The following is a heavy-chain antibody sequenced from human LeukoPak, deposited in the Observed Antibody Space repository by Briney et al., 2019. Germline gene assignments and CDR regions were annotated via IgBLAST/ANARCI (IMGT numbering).Heavy chain of an antibody. CDR1: GFTFDDYG. Sequence: GGSLRLSCAASGFTFDDYGMSWVRQAPGKGLEWVSGINWNGGSTGYADSVKGRLTISRDNAKNSLYLQMNSLRAEDTALYYCARVTCSGGSCSPYYYYYYMDVWGKGTTVTVSS. CDR3: ARVTCSGGSCSPYYYYYYMDV. V-gene: IGHV3-20*04. CDR2: INWNGGST. D-gene: IGHD2-15*01. J-gene: IGHJ6*03.